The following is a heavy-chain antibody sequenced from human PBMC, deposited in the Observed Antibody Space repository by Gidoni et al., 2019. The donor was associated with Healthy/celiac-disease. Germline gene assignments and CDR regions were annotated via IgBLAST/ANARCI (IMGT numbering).Heavy chain of an antibody. J-gene: IGHJ4*02. CDR2: IYYSGST. Sequence: QVQLQESGPGLVKPSQTLSLPCTVSGCPISSGGYYWSWIRQHPGKGLEWIGYIYYSGSTYYNPSLKSRVTISVDTSKNQFSLKLSSVTAADTAVYYCARGEITIFGVVTYFDYWGQGTLVTVSS. D-gene: IGHD3-3*01. V-gene: IGHV4-31*03. CDR1: GCPISSGGYY. CDR3: ARGEITIFGVVTYFDY.